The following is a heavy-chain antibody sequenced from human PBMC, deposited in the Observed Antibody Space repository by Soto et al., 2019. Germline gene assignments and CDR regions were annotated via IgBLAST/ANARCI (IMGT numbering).Heavy chain of an antibody. Sequence: EVQLVESGGGLIQPGGSLRLSCAASGFTVSSNYMSWVRQAPGKGLEWVSVISSGGSTYYADSVKGRFTISRDNSKNTLYLQMNSLRAEDTAVYYCARDFLYVDTAIDYYYYYGMDVWGQGTTVTVSS. J-gene: IGHJ6*02. CDR2: ISSGGST. CDR1: GFTVSSNY. D-gene: IGHD5-18*01. V-gene: IGHV3-53*01. CDR3: ARDFLYVDTAIDYYYYYGMDV.